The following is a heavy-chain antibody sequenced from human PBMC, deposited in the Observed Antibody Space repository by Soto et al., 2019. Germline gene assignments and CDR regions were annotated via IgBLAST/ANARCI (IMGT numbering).Heavy chain of an antibody. CDR1: GFTFSSYG. CDR3: ARDKAAQDGSFDY. CDR2: IWYDGSNK. D-gene: IGHD6-25*01. J-gene: IGHJ4*02. Sequence: SLRLSCAASGFTFSSYGMHWVRQAPGKGLEWVAVIWYDGSNKYYADSVKGRFTISRDNSKNTLYLQMNSLRAEDTAVYYCARDKAAQDGSFDYWGQGTLVTVSS. V-gene: IGHV3-33*01.